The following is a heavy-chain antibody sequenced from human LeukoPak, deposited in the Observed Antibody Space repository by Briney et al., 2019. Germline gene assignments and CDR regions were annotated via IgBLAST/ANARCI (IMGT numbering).Heavy chain of an antibody. CDR3: EKDQTLNYYVSSGYYSYFDY. D-gene: IGHD3-22*01. J-gene: IGHJ4*02. CDR2: ISGSGGST. CDR1: GFTLSSYA. Sequence: PGGSLRLSCAASGFTLSSYAMSWGRQAPGKGREWDSAISGSGGSTYYADSVKGRFTISRDNSKNTLYLQMNSLRAEDTAVYYCEKDQTLNYYVSSGYYSYFDYWGQGTLVTVSS. V-gene: IGHV3-23*01.